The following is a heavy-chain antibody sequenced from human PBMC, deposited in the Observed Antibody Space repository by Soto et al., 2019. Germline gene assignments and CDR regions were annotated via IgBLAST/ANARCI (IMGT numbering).Heavy chain of an antibody. Sequence: ASVKVSCKASGYTFTSYDINWVRQATGQGLEWMGWMNPNSGNTGYAQKFQGRVTMTRNTSISTAYMELSSLRSEDTAVYYCAAVAGARQHYYFDYWGQGTLVPVSS. D-gene: IGHD6-19*01. CDR1: GYTFTSYD. V-gene: IGHV1-8*01. J-gene: IGHJ4*02. CDR3: AAVAGARQHYYFDY. CDR2: MNPNSGNT.